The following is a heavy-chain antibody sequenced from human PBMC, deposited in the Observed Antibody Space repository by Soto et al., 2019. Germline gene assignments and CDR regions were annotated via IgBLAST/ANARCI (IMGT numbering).Heavy chain of an antibody. J-gene: IGHJ5*02. CDR3: ARGVGSGNYYNQYNWFDP. V-gene: IGHV1-18*03. Sequence: GASVKVSCKASAYTFSNYGISWVRQAPGQGLEWMGWINTYNGNTKYAQKLQGRVTMTTDTSTNTAYMELRSLRSDDMAVYYCARGVGSGNYYNQYNWFDPWGQGTLVTVSS. CDR2: INTYNGNT. D-gene: IGHD3-10*01. CDR1: AYTFSNYG.